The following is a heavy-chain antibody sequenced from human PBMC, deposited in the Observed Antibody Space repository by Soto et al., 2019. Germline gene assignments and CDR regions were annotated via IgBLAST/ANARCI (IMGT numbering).Heavy chain of an antibody. V-gene: IGHV2-70*11. Sequence: PTLVRPTQTVRLTISVAAVSLRTSGMCVSWIRQPPGKALEWLARIDWDDDKYYSTSLKTRLTISKDTSKNQVVLTMTNMDPVDTATYYCARISLSMDTAMEVPFDYWGQGTLVTVS. J-gene: IGHJ4*02. CDR3: ARISLSMDTAMEVPFDY. CDR1: AVSLRTSGMC. D-gene: IGHD5-18*01. CDR2: IDWDDDK.